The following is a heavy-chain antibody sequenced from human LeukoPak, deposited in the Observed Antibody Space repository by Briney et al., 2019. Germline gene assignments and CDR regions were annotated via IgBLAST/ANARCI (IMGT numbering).Heavy chain of an antibody. D-gene: IGHD5-18*01. V-gene: IGHV3-23*01. CDR2: ITGSGGGT. CDR3: AKVGKWIQLWFDY. CDR1: ALTFSSYA. Sequence: GGSLRLSCVASALTFSSYAMSWVRQAPGKGLEWVSVITGSGGGTYYADSVKGRFTISRDNSKNTLYLQMNSLRAEDTAVYYCAKVGKWIQLWFDYWGQGSLVTVSS. J-gene: IGHJ4*02.